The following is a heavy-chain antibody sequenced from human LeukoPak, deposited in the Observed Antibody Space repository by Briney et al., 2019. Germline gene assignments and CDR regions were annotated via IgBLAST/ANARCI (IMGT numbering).Heavy chain of an antibody. D-gene: IGHD4-17*01. J-gene: IGHJ4*02. V-gene: IGHV3-23*01. Sequence: PGGSLRLSCAASGFTFSDYALNWVRQAPGKELEWVSFITTSGGASYYADSVKGRFTVSRDNSKNTLFLQMSGLRAEDTAVYYCAKGTAVTTFFDSWGQGALVAVSS. CDR3: AKGTAVTTFFDS. CDR2: ITTSGGAS. CDR1: GFTFSDYA.